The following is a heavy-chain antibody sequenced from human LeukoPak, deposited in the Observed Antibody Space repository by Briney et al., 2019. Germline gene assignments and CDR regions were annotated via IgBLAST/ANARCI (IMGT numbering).Heavy chain of an antibody. CDR3: ARDSAVPAAQLDH. CDR1: GFPFSSYE. D-gene: IGHD2-2*01. V-gene: IGHV3-48*03. J-gene: IGHJ4*02. CDR2: IDTSSTTI. Sequence: GGSLRLSCAASGFPFSSYEMNWVRRAPGKGPEWISCIDTSSTTIYYIDSVKGRFTISRDNAKDSLYLQMNSLRVEDTAVYYCARDSAVPAAQLDHWGQGTLVTVSS.